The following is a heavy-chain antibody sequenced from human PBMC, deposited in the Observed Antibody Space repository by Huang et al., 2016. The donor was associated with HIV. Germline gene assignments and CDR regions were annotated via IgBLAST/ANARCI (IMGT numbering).Heavy chain of an antibody. J-gene: IGHJ3*02. CDR3: ASTASYSGSYRGAFDI. CDR2: IFPGDSDT. V-gene: IGHV5-51*03. D-gene: IGHD1-26*01. CDR1: GYSFSTYW. Sequence: EVQLVQSGAEVKKPGESLKISCKGSGYSFSTYWIGWVRQMPGKGLEGMGMIFPGDSDTRYSPSFQGHVTISADKSISTAYLQWSSLKASDTAMYYCASTASYSGSYRGAFDIWGQGTMVTVSS.